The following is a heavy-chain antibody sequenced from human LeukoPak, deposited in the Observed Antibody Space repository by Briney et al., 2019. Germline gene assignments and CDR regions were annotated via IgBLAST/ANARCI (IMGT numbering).Heavy chain of an antibody. V-gene: IGHV4-59*08. D-gene: IGHD3-3*01. J-gene: IGHJ4*02. CDR2: IYYSGST. Sequence: PSETLSLTCTVSGGSISSYYWSWLRQPPGKGLEWIGYIYYSGSTNYNPSLKSRVTISVDTSKKQFSLKLSSVTAADTAVYYCARSSRSGVLRFLEWPNFDYWGQGTLVTVSS. CDR3: ARSSRSGVLRFLEWPNFDY. CDR1: GGSISSYY.